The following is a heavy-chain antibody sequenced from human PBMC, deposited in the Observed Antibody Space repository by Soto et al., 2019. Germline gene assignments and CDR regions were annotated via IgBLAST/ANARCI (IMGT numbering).Heavy chain of an antibody. V-gene: IGHV1-69*13. Sequence: SVKVSCKASGGTFSSYDINWVRQAPGQGLQWMGGIIPVYGTANYAQKFQGRVTITADESTSTAYMELSSLRSEDTAVYYCAKDLRIFGVVYGLDVWGQGTTVTVSS. D-gene: IGHD3-3*01. CDR2: IIPVYGTA. CDR3: AKDLRIFGVVYGLDV. J-gene: IGHJ6*02. CDR1: GGTFSSYD.